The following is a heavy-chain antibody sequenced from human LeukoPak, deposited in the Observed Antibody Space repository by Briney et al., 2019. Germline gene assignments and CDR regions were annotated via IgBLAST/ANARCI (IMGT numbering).Heavy chain of an antibody. D-gene: IGHD5-24*01. J-gene: IGHJ4*02. CDR1: GFTFSSYA. Sequence: PGGSLRLSCAASGFTFSSYAMSWVRQAPGKGLEWVSAISGSGGSTYYADSVKGRFTISRDNSKNTLYLQMNSLRAEDTAVYYCALIVEMATRTALGDYWGQGTLVTVSS. CDR2: ISGSGGST. CDR3: ALIVEMATRTALGDY. V-gene: IGHV3-23*01.